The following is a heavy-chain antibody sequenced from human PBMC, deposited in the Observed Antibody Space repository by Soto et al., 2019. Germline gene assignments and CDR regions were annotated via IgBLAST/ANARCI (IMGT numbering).Heavy chain of an antibody. Sequence: QVQLQESGPGLVKPSQTLSLTCSVSGRSITSGGYYWNWIRRHPGKGLEWIGHIYYGGITYDNPSIKSRITITVDTSKNQFSLKLSSATAAATAMYYCARGIWVRGIIGFTWFDPWGQGTLVTVSS. CDR1: GRSITSGGYY. J-gene: IGHJ5*02. D-gene: IGHD3-10*01. V-gene: IGHV4-31*03. CDR2: IYYGGIT. CDR3: ARGIWVRGIIGFTWFDP.